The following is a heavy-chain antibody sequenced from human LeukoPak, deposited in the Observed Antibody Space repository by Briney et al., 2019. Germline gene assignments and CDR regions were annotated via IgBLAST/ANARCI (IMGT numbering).Heavy chain of an antibody. D-gene: IGHD1-14*01. V-gene: IGHV5-51*01. CDR1: GYSFTNYW. CDR2: IHPGDSDT. CDR3: ARLTGSKAFDI. J-gene: IGHJ3*02. Sequence: GESLKISCQGSGYSFTNYWIGWVRQMPGKGLEWMGNIHPGDSDTRYSPSFQGQVTISVDKSITTAYQQWSSLKASDTAMYYCARLTGSKAFDIWGQGTMVTVSS.